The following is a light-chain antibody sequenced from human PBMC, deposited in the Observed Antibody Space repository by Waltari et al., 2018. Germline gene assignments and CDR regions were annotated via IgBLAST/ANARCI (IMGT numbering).Light chain of an antibody. CDR3: AAWDDSLNGFYV. V-gene: IGLV1-44*01. CDR2: TNN. Sequence: QSVLTQPPSASGTPGQRVTISCSGSRSNIGSNTVNWYQQLPGTAPKLLIYTNNQRPSGVPDRFSGSKSGTSAFLAISGLQSEDEADYYCAAWDDSLNGFYVFGTGTKVTVL. J-gene: IGLJ1*01. CDR1: RSNIGSNT.